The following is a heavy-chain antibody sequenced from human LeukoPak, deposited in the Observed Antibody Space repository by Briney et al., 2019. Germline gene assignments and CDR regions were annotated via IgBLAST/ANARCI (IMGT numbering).Heavy chain of an antibody. V-gene: IGHV3-30*03. CDR1: GFTFSTYG. CDR2: TSSDGNNK. J-gene: IGHJ4*02. D-gene: IGHD6-13*01. Sequence: GGSLRLSCVASGFTFSTYGMHWVRQAPGKGLEWVAVTSSDGNNKYYAHSVRGRFTISRDNSKNTLYLQMNSLRAEDTAVYYCARSFIAAALGIRYWGQGTLVTVSS. CDR3: ARSFIAAALGIRY.